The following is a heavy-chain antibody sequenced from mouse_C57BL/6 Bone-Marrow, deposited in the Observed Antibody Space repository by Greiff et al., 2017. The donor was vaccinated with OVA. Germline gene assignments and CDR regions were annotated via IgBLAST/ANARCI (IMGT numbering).Heavy chain of an antibody. D-gene: IGHD2-4*01. V-gene: IGHV1-62-2*01. CDR1: GYTFTEYT. CDR3: ARHEDLDDYDVAWFAY. CDR2: FYPGSGSI. J-gene: IGHJ3*01. Sequence: VKLMESEAELVKPGASVKLSCKASGYTFTEYTIHWVKQRSGQGLEWIGWFYPGSGSIKYNEKFKDKATLTADKSSSSVYMELSRLTSEDSAVYVCARHEDLDDYDVAWFAYWGQGTLVTVSA.